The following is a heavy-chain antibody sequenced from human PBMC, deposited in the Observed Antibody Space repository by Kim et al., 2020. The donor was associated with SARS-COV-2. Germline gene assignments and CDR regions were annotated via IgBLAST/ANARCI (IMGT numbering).Heavy chain of an antibody. CDR2: IYPGDSNI. Sequence: GESLKISCRGSGFKFTSYWMAWVRQMPGKGLEWMGIIYPGDSNIKYSPSFHGQVTISADKSINTAYLQWHSLKASDTAMYYCARAWDIVILSDSFSGLFDPWGQGTLVTVSS. J-gene: IGHJ5*02. CDR1: GFKFTSYW. CDR3: ARAWDIVILSDSFSGLFDP. V-gene: IGHV5-51*01. D-gene: IGHD2-15*01.